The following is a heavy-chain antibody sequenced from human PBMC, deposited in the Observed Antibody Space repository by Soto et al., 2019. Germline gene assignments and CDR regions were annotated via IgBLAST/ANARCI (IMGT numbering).Heavy chain of an antibody. J-gene: IGHJ5*02. D-gene: IGHD4-17*01. V-gene: IGHV2-5*02. CDR3: ATRTTTVTWWFDP. CDR1: GFSLTTSGVR. Sequence: QITLKESGPTLVKPTQTLTLTCTFSGFSLTTSGVRVAWIRHPPGKALERLALIYWDDDKRYSPSLKSRLTITTDTSKNQVVLTMSNMDPADTATYFCATRTTTVTWWFDPWGQGTLVTVSS. CDR2: IYWDDDK.